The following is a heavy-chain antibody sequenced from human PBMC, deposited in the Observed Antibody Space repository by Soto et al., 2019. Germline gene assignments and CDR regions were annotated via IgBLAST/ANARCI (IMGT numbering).Heavy chain of an antibody. CDR1: GGSISSYY. CDR3: ARDQGVAAAGITWFDP. V-gene: IGHV4-4*07. D-gene: IGHD6-13*01. CDR2: IHSSGST. J-gene: IGHJ5*02. Sequence: SETLSLTCTVSGGSISSYYWSWIRQPAGKGLEWIGHIHSSGSTNYNPSLKSRVTMSVDTSKNQFSLRLMSLTAADTAVYYCARDQGVAAAGITWFDPWGQGSLVTVSS.